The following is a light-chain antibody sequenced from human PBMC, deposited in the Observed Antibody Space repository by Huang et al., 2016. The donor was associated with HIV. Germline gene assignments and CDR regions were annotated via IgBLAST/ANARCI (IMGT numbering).Light chain of an antibody. J-gene: IGKJ5*01. CDR3: LQYNTYPPT. CDR2: AAS. Sequence: DIQMTQSPTSLSASMGDKVTITCRASQGIRNSLAWFQQKPGKAPKSLIYAASNLQSGVPSRFSSSGSGTYFTLTIRSLQPEDFATYYCLQYNTYPPTFAQGTLLEIK. CDR1: QGIRNS. V-gene: IGKV1-16*01.